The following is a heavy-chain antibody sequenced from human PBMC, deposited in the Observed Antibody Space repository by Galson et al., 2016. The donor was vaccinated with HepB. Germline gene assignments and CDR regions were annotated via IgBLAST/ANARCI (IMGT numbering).Heavy chain of an antibody. CDR1: GFTFSNYA. J-gene: IGHJ6*02. Sequence: SLRLSCAASGFTFSNYAIHWVRQAPGKGLEIVSATSPNGAYTYYAEFVKGRFTVSRDNSKNTLFLQMDSLRLEDTAAYYCAKGGGISTTMLDYYYHYDMGVWGPGTTLTVSS. CDR2: TSPNGAYT. CDR3: AKGGGISTTMLDYYYHYDMGV. V-gene: IGHV3-64*04. D-gene: IGHD3-10*02.